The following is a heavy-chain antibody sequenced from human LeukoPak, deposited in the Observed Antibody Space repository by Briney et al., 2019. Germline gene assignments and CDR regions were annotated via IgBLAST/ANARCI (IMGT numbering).Heavy chain of an antibody. V-gene: IGHV4-59*08. Sequence: SETLSLTCTVCGGSISSYYWSWIRQPPGKGLEWIGYIYYSGSTNYNPSLKSRVTISVDTSKNQFSVKLSSVTAAETAGYYCARHVYDVWGGYYNYYMDVWGKGTTVTVS. J-gene: IGHJ6*03. CDR2: IYYSGST. CDR3: ARHVYDVWGGYYNYYMDV. D-gene: IGHD3-3*01. CDR1: GGSISSYY.